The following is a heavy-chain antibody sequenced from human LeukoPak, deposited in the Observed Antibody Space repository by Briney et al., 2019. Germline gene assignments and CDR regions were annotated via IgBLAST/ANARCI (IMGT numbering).Heavy chain of an antibody. CDR3: VLRGDYAFFGRFDY. J-gene: IGHJ4*02. CDR1: GGSISTYW. D-gene: IGHD4-17*01. V-gene: IGHV4-59*12. CDR2: IYYSGST. Sequence: KASETLSLTCSVSGGSISTYWWSWIRQSPGKGLEWIGSIYYSGSTNYNPSLKSRVTISVDTSKNQFSLKLSSVTAADTAVYYCVLRGDYAFFGRFDYWGQGTLVTVSS.